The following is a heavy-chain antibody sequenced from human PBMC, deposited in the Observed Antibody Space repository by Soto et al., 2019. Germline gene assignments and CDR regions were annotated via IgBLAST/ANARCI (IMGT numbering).Heavy chain of an antibody. CDR2: IAPVGVT. J-gene: IGHJ6*02. V-gene: IGHV3-13*01. CDR3: VGQAKIGDADYNGMDV. Sequence: GGSLRLSCVASGFTFSGYEMHWVRQAAGKSPEWVSGIAPVGVTNYLDSVKGRFTISRENAKNSLYLQMNSLRAGDTAVYYCVGQAKIGDADYNGMDVWGQGTTVTVSS. CDR1: GFTFSGYE. D-gene: IGHD3-10*01.